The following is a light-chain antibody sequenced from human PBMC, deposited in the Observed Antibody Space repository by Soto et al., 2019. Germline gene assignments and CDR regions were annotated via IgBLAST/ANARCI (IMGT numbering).Light chain of an antibody. CDR1: TSNIGSNY. J-gene: IGLJ1*01. Sequence: QSVVTQPPSASGTRGQGVTISCSGSTSNIGSNYVYWYQQLPGTAPKLLIYRNNQRPSGVPDRFSGSKSGTSASLAISGLRSDDEADYFCATWDDSLNGFYVFGTGTKVTVL. CDR2: RNN. V-gene: IGLV1-47*01. CDR3: ATWDDSLNGFYV.